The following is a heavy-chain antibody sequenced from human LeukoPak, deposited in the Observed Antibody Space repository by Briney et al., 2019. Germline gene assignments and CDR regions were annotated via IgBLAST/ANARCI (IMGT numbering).Heavy chain of an antibody. V-gene: IGHV4-39*01. J-gene: IGHJ1*01. D-gene: IGHD3-22*01. CDR3: ARRRYYDGSGYLE. CDR1: GDSVSRSDSY. CDR2: IYYSGRT. Sequence: KPSETLSLTWSVSGDSVSRSDSYWDWIRQPPGKGLEWIGTIYYSGRTYYSPSLKSRVTMSVDPSNNQFSLNLRSVTAADTALYYCARRRYYDGSGYLEWGQGTLLSVSS.